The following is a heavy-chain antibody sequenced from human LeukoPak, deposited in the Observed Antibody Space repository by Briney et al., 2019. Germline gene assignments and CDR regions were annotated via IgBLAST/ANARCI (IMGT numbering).Heavy chain of an antibody. Sequence: PGGSLRLSCAASGFTFSSYWMHWVRQAPGKGLVRVSRINSDGSSTSYADSVKGRFTISRDNAKNTLYLQMNSLRAEDTAVYYCAKDRYGSGSYYYHYFDYWGQGTLVTVSS. J-gene: IGHJ4*02. CDR3: AKDRYGSGSYYYHYFDY. D-gene: IGHD3-10*01. CDR1: GFTFSSYW. CDR2: INSDGSST. V-gene: IGHV3-74*01.